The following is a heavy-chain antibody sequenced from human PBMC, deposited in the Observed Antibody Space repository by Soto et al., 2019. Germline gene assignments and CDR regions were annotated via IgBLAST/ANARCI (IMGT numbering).Heavy chain of an antibody. CDR1: GFTFSSYT. V-gene: IGHV3-64*01. D-gene: IGHD3-16*01. CDR3: ARGEPFDY. J-gene: IGHJ4*02. Sequence: EVQLVESGGGLVQPGGSLRLSCAASGFTFSSYTMHWVRQAPGKGLEYVSAISSNGGSTYYANSVKGRFTISRDNSKNTLYLQMGSLRAEDMAVYYCARGEPFDYWGQGTLGTVSS. CDR2: ISSNGGST.